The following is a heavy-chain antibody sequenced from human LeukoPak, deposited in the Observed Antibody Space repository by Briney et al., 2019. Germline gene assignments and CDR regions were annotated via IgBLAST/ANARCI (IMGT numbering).Heavy chain of an antibody. CDR1: GFTSSSYS. V-gene: IGHV3-21*01. CDR3: ARDWRYYGSGTSNAYFDY. J-gene: IGHJ4*02. CDR2: ISSSSSYI. Sequence: GGSLRLSCAASGFTSSSYSMNWVRQAPGKGLEWVSSISSSSSYIYYADSVKGRFTISRDNAKNSLYLQMNSLRAEDTAVYYCARDWRYYGSGTSNAYFDYWGQGTLVTVSS. D-gene: IGHD3-10*01.